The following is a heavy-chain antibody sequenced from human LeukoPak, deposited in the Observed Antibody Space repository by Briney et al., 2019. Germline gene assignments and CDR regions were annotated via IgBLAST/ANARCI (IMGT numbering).Heavy chain of an antibody. J-gene: IGHJ4*02. V-gene: IGHV3-30*02. D-gene: IGHD4-17*01. CDR3: AKRMGPMVTTGDRPLDY. Sequence: GGSLRLSCAASGFTFSAYGMHWVRQAPGKGLEWVAFIRYDGSNKYYADSLRCRFTISRDNSKNTLYLQMHSLTAEDTAVYYCAKRMGPMVTTGDRPLDYWGQGILVTVSS. CDR2: IRYDGSNK. CDR1: GFTFSAYG.